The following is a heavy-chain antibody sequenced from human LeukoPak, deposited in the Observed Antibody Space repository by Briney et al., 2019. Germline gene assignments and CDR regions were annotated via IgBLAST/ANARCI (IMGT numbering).Heavy chain of an antibody. J-gene: IGHJ4*02. Sequence: PGGSLRLSCAASGFTFTNYAMSWVRQAPGKGLEWVSSINPSSGNTYYADSVKGRFTISRDNSKNTLYLQMNSLRAEDTAVYYCAKPAETYYDILTGKTTGVDYWGQGTLVTVSS. CDR3: AKPAETYYDILTGKTTGVDY. CDR1: GFTFTNYA. CDR2: INPSSGNT. D-gene: IGHD3-9*01. V-gene: IGHV3-23*01.